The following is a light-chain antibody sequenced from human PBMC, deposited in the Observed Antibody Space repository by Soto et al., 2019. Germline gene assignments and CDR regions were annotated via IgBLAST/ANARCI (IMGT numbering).Light chain of an antibody. CDR3: LQDYNYPWT. Sequence: AIQMTQSPSSLSASVGDRVTITCRASQDIRNELGWYQQKPGKAPKVLIYAASILQSGVPSRFSGSGSGTEFTLTISSLQPEDFATYYCLQDYNYPWTFGQGTKVEIK. CDR2: AAS. V-gene: IGKV1-6*01. J-gene: IGKJ1*01. CDR1: QDIRNE.